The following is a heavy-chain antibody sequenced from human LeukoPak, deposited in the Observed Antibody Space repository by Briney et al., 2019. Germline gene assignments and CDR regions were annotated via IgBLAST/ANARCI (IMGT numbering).Heavy chain of an antibody. D-gene: IGHD2/OR15-2a*01. V-gene: IGHV3-30-3*01. CDR2: ISYDGSNK. J-gene: IGHJ4*02. CDR1: GFTFSSYA. CDR3: ARGLIALGALSGPLDY. Sequence: GRSLRLSCAASGFTFSSYAMHWVRQAPGKGLEWVAVISYDGSNKYYADSVKGRFTISRDNSKNTLYLQMNSLRAEDTAVYYCARGLIALGALSGPLDYWGQGTLVTVSS.